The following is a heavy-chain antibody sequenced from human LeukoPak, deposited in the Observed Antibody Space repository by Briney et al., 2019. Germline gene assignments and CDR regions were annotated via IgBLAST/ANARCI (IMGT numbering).Heavy chain of an antibody. V-gene: IGHV3-23*01. J-gene: IGHJ4*02. CDR1: GFTFSSYA. D-gene: IGHD1-7*01. CDR2: ISGSGGST. CDR3: ATQPPGNWNSRNR. Sequence: GGSLRLSCAASGFTFSSYAMSWVRQAPGKGLEWVSAISGSGGSTCYADSVKGRFTISRDNSKNTLYLQMNSLRAEDTAVYYCATQPPGNWNSRNRWGQGTLVTVSS.